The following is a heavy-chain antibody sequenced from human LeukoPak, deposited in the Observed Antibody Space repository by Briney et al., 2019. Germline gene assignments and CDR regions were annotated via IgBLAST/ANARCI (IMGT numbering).Heavy chain of an antibody. V-gene: IGHV4-61*02. D-gene: IGHD3-22*01. CDR1: GDSISSGDYY. Sequence: SETLSLTCTASGDSISSGDYYWSWIRQPAGKGLEWIGRISSSGSTNYNPSLKSRVTISVDTSKNQFSLKLSSVTAADTAVYFCARGPYSYDSSGAFDIWGQGTMVTVSS. CDR3: ARGPYSYDSSGAFDI. CDR2: ISSSGST. J-gene: IGHJ3*02.